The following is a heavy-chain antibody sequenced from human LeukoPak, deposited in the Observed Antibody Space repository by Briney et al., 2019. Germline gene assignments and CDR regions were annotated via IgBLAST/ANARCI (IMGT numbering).Heavy chain of an antibody. Sequence: ASVKVSCKASGYTFSDYYVHWVRQAPGLGPEWMGWINPNSGVTYFEEKFRGRVTVTRDTSITTAYMELNRLTTDDTAVYYCARGVWQQLLSGALDIWGQGTMVTVSS. J-gene: IGHJ3*02. CDR3: ARGVWQQLLSGALDI. CDR2: INPNSGVT. D-gene: IGHD6-13*01. V-gene: IGHV1-2*02. CDR1: GYTFSDYY.